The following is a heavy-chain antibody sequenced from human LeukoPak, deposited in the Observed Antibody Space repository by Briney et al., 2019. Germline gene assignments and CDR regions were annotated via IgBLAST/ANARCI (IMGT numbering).Heavy chain of an antibody. CDR3: ARAESSGWYGYYFDY. J-gene: IGHJ4*02. D-gene: IGHD6-19*01. CDR1: GYSISSGYY. V-gene: IGHV4-4*07. CDR2: IYTSGST. Sequence: SETLSLTCTVSGYSISSGYYWGWIRPPAGKGLEWIGRIYTSGSTNYNPSLKSRVTMSVDTSKNQFSLKLSSVTAADTAVYYCARAESSGWYGYYFDYWGQGTLVTVSS.